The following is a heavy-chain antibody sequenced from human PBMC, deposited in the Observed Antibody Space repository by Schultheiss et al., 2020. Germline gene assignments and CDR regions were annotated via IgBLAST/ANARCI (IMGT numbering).Heavy chain of an antibody. D-gene: IGHD1-26*01. CDR1: GFTFSDYY. V-gene: IGHV3-11*03. J-gene: IGHJ4*02. CDR3: ARRILGGWVFNF. Sequence: GGSLRLSCAASGFTFSDYYMSWIRQAPGKGLEWVSYISSSGSTTYAGSVKGRFTISRDKYKNTLYLQMNSVGAGDTAVYYCARRILGGWVFNFWGQGTLVTVSS. CDR2: ISSSGST.